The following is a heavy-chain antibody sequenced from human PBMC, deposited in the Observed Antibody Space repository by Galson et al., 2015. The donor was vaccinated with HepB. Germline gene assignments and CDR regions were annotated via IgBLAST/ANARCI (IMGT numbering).Heavy chain of an antibody. CDR2: ISSSSSYI. D-gene: IGHD2-2*02. Sequence: SLRLSCAASGFTFSSYSMNWVRQAPGKGLEWVSSISSSSSYINYADSVKGRFTISRDNAKNSLYLQMNSLRAEDTAVYYCARAEGYCSSTTCYSYYGMDVWGQGTTVTVSS. V-gene: IGHV3-21*01. J-gene: IGHJ6*02. CDR3: ARAEGYCSSTTCYSYYGMDV. CDR1: GFTFSSYS.